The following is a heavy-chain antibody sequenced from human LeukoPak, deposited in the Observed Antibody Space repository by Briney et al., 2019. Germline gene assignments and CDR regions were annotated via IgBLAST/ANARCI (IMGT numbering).Heavy chain of an antibody. CDR2: IYYSGST. V-gene: IGHV4-39*07. CDR1: GGSISSSSYY. Sequence: SETLSLTCTVSGGSISSSSYYWGWIRQPPGKGLEWIGSIYYSGSTYYNPSLKSRVTISVDTSKNQFSLKLSSVTAADTAVYYCARGQVHPYYGSGNWFDPWGQGTLVTVSS. J-gene: IGHJ5*02. CDR3: ARGQVHPYYGSGNWFDP. D-gene: IGHD3-10*01.